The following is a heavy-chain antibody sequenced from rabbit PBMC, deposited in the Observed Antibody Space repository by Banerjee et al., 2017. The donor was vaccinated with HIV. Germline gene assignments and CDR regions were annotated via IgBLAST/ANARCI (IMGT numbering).Heavy chain of an antibody. V-gene: IGHV1S45*01. CDR3: ARDGINSDFYFNL. D-gene: IGHD2-1*01. CDR2: IYAGSSDTT. Sequence: QERLVESGGGLVQPEGSLTLTCTASGFSFSSGYYMCWVRQAPGKGLEWIGCIYAGSSDTTHYATWAKGRFTISKTSSTTVTLQMTSLTAADTATYFCARDGINSDFYFNLWGPGTLVTVS. J-gene: IGHJ4*01. CDR1: GFSFSSGYY.